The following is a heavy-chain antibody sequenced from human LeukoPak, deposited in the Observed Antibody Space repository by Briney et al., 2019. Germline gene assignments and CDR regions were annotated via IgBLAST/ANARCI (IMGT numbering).Heavy chain of an antibody. Sequence: ASVKVSCKTSGYTFTSYYIHWVRQAPGQGLEWMGIINPSGGSTSYAQKFQGRVTMTRDTSTSTVYMYLSSLRSEDTAVYYCARNIITNNWFDPWGQGTLVTVSS. V-gene: IGHV1-46*01. CDR3: ARNIITNNWFDP. J-gene: IGHJ5*02. D-gene: IGHD3-10*01. CDR1: GYTFTSYY. CDR2: INPSGGST.